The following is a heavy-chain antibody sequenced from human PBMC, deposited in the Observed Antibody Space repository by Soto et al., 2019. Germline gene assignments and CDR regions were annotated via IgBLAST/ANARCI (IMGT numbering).Heavy chain of an antibody. D-gene: IGHD1-26*01. V-gene: IGHV1-3*01. J-gene: IGHJ4*02. CDR3: ARVSSGSYLAY. Sequence: ASVKVSCKASGYTFTSYAMHWVRQAPGQRLEWMGWINAGSGNTKYSQKFQGRVTITRDTSASTAYMELSSLRSEDTAVYYCARVSSGSYLAYWGQGTLVTVSS. CDR2: INAGSGNT. CDR1: GYTFTSYA.